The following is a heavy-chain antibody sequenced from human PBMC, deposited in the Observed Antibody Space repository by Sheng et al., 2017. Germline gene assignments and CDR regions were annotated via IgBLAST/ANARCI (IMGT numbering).Heavy chain of an antibody. V-gene: IGHV1-69*02. CDR3: ARATYYYDSSGYSH. CDR1: GGTFSSYT. Sequence: QVQLVQSGAEVKKPGSSVKVSCKASGGTFSSYTISWVRQAPGQGLEWMGRIIPILGIANYAQKFQGRVTITADKSTSTAYMELSSLRSEDTAVYYCARATYYYDSSGYSHWGQGTLVTVSS. CDR2: IIPILGIA. J-gene: IGHJ4*02. D-gene: IGHD3-22*01.